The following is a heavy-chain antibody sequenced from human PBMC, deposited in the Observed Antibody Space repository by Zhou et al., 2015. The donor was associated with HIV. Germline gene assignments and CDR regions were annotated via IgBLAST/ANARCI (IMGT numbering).Heavy chain of an antibody. CDR1: GFTFRSYW. J-gene: IGHJ4*02. V-gene: IGHV3-7*01. CDR3: ARWSVKGGNYEGVHH. CDR2: IKQEGTET. Sequence: EVQLVESGGGLIHPGGSLRLSCVGSGFTFRSYWMSWVRQVSGKGLEWVANIKQEGTETYYMDSVMGRFTISRDNAKNSVYLQMNSLRVEDTAVYYCARWSVKGGNYEGVHHWGQGIMVTVSS. D-gene: IGHD3-22*01.